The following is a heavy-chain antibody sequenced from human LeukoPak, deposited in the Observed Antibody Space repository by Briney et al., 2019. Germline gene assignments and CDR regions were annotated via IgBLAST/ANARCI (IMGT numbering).Heavy chain of an antibody. CDR1: GYTFTSYG. V-gene: IGHV1-18*01. CDR3: AVVVVPAAIRGYYYYYMDV. Sequence: ASVKVSCKASGYTFTSYGISWVRQAPGQGLEWMGWISGYNGKTNYAQKLQGRVTMTTDTSTSTAYMELRSLRSDDTAVYYCAVVVVPAAIRGYYYYYMDVWGKGTTVTVSS. J-gene: IGHJ6*03. D-gene: IGHD2-2*02. CDR2: ISGYNGKT.